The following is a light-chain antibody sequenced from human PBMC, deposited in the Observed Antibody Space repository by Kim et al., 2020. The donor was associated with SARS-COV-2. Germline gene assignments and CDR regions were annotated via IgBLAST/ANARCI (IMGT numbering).Light chain of an antibody. CDR2: YDN. CDR1: NSTSGSNA. CDR3: AAWDDSLNGPV. V-gene: IGLV1-44*01. J-gene: IGLJ2*01. Sequence: GKTVTISCSGSNSTSGSNAVTWYQNCPRTGPKLLIYYDNQQPSGVPDRFSGSKSGTAASLAISGLQSEDEADYYCAAWDDSLNGPVFGGGTQLTVL.